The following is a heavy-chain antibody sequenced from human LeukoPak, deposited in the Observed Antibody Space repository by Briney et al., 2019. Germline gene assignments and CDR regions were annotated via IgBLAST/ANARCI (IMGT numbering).Heavy chain of an antibody. J-gene: IGHJ4*02. D-gene: IGHD6-13*01. CDR3: ARDPSPIAAAGHFDY. V-gene: IGHV1-2*02. CDR2: INPNSGGT. Sequence: ASVKVSCKASGYTFTGYYMHWVRQAPGQGLEWMGWINPNSGGTNYAQKFRGRVTMTRDTSISTAYMELSRLRSDDTAVYYCARDPSPIAAAGHFDYWGQGTLVTVSS. CDR1: GYTFTGYY.